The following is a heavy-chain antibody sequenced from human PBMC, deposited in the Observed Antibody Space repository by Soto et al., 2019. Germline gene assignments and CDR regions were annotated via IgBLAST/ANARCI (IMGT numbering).Heavy chain of an antibody. V-gene: IGHV4-39*01. Sequence: QLQLQESGPGLVKPSETLSLTCTVSGGSISRSSYYWLWIRQPPGQGLEWIGSLYSDGSSKYNPSLKSRVTISVDTSKNQFSLRVSSVTAADTAVYYCARPLTVPTAPYGLDVWGQGTTVTVSS. CDR1: GGSISRSSYY. D-gene: IGHD2-2*01. J-gene: IGHJ6*02. CDR2: LYSDGSS. CDR3: ARPLTVPTAPYGLDV.